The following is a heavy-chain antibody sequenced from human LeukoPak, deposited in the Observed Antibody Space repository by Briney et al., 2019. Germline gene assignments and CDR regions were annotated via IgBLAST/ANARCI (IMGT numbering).Heavy chain of an antibody. V-gene: IGHV4-34*01. J-gene: IGHJ4*01. CDR3: ARPRVRGVIIRGFDY. CDR1: GGSFSNYY. CDR2: INHSGST. Sequence: PSETLSLTCAVYGGSFSNYYWSWIRQPPGKGLEWSGEINHSGSTNYNPSLKSRVSISIDTSKNQFSLKLSSVTAADTAVYYCARPRVRGVIIRGFDYWGQGTLVTVSS. D-gene: IGHD3-10*01.